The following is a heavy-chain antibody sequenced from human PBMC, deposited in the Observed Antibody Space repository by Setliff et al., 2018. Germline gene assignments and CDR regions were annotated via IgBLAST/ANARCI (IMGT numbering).Heavy chain of an antibody. CDR2: VTTTGGFT. CDR3: AKGGDWDDQHYAFDI. Sequence: PGESLKISCVASGFAFSTYFMSWFSQAPGKGLEWLSYVTTTGGFTKEADSVRGRFSVSRDNSKKSVYLQINDLRAEDTALYFCAKGGDWDDQHYAFDIWGQGTMVTVSS. CDR1: GFAFSTYF. V-gene: IGHV3-11*03. J-gene: IGHJ3*02. D-gene: IGHD1-1*01.